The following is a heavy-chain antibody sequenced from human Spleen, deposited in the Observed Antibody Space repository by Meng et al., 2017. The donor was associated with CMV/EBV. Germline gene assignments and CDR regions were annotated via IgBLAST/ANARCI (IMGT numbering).Heavy chain of an antibody. CDR2: IYTSGST. J-gene: IGHJ4*02. CDR3: ARVGQWLPIDY. CDR1: GGSISSYD. V-gene: IGHV4-59*10. D-gene: IGHD6-19*01. Sequence: HGRLPQWGAGLLKPSETLSLTCTASGGSISSYDWSWIRQPAGKGLEWIGRIYTSGSTNYNPSLKSRVTMSVDTSKNQFSLNLSSVTAADTAVYYCARVGQWLPIDYWGQGTLVTVSS.